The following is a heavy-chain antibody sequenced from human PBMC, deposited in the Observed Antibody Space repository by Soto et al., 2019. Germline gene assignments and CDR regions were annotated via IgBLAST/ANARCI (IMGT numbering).Heavy chain of an antibody. CDR1: GYSFTSYW. Sequence: PGESLKISCKGSGYSFTSYWIFWARQMPVKDLEFMGIIYPFYSDTRYSPSFQGHVTISSYNSISTSYLQLISLKASDTAMYYCARTEASGKHYYGMDVWGQGTTVTVSS. D-gene: IGHD6-13*01. J-gene: IGHJ6*02. V-gene: IGHV5-51*01. CDR3: ARTEASGKHYYGMDV. CDR2: IYPFYSDT.